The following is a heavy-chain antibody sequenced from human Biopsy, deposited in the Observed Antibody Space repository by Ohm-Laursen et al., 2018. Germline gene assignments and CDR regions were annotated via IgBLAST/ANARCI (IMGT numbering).Heavy chain of an antibody. V-gene: IGHV4-4*07. CDR2: IYTSGIT. D-gene: IGHD1-14*01. Sequence: PSETPSLTCTVSGGSLSSYSWSWIRQPAGKGLEWIGQIYTSGITNYNPSLKSRVTMSVDTSKNKFSLRVSSVTAADTAVYYCARDRDRRGWFDPWGQGTLVTVSS. CDR1: GGSLSSYS. CDR3: ARDRDRRGWFDP. J-gene: IGHJ5*02.